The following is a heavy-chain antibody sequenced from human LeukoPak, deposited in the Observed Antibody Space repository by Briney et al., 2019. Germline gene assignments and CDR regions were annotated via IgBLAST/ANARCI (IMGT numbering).Heavy chain of an antibody. Sequence: PSETLSLTCAVYGGSFSGYYWSWIRQPSGKGLEWIGEINHSGSTNYNPSLKSRVTISVDTSKNQFSLKLSSVTAADTAVYYCARGPVIGMDCWGQGTLVTVSS. D-gene: IGHD2-21*01. CDR2: INHSGST. CDR1: GGSFSGYY. V-gene: IGHV4-34*01. J-gene: IGHJ4*02. CDR3: ARGPVIGMDC.